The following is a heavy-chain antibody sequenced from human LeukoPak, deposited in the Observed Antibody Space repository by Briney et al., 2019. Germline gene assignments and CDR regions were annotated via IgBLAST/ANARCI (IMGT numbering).Heavy chain of an antibody. CDR1: GFNLSNYS. D-gene: IGHD3-22*01. V-gene: IGHV3-48*04. CDR2: ISSSSSTI. J-gene: IGHJ6*02. CDR3: ARGYYDPTDYFYGMDV. Sequence: PGGSLRLSCAASGFNLSNYSMNWVRQAPGKGLEWISYISSSSSTISYAGSVKGRFTISRDNAKNSLDLQMNSLRADDTAVYYCARGYYDPTDYFYGMDVWGQGTTVTVSS.